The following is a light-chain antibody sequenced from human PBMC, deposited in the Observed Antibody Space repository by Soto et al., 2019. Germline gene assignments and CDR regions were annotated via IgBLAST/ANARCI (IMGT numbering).Light chain of an antibody. CDR2: DAS. J-gene: IGKJ2*01. CDR3: QQYNSWYT. V-gene: IGKV1-5*01. Sequence: DIQMTQSPSTLSASVGDRVTITCRASQSISSWWAWYQQKPGKAPKLLIYDASSLERGVPSRFNGSGSGTEFTHTISSLQPDDFATYYCQQYNSWYTFGQGTKLEIK. CDR1: QSISSW.